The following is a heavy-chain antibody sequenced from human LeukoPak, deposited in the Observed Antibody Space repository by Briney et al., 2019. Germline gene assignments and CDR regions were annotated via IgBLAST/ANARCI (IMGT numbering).Heavy chain of an antibody. Sequence: KFGESLKISCKGSGYSFTSYWIGWVRQMPGKGLEWMGSIYPGESDTRYSPFFQGQVTISAAKSISTAYLQWSSLKASDTAMYYCARHVGYYDSSGYYYGYYYYGMDVWGQGTTVTVSS. CDR1: GYSFTSYW. J-gene: IGHJ6*02. D-gene: IGHD3-22*01. CDR3: ARHVGYYDSSGYYYGYYYYGMDV. V-gene: IGHV5-51*01. CDR2: IYPGESDT.